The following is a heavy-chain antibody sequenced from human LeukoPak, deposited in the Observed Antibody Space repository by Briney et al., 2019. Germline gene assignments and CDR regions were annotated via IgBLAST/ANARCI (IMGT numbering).Heavy chain of an antibody. V-gene: IGHV4-61*02. CDR1: DGSISSGSYY. CDR3: AGAPRLAVAGTHFDY. CDR2: IYTSGST. J-gene: IGHJ4*02. D-gene: IGHD6-19*01. Sequence: SETLSLTCTVSDGSISSGSYYWSWIRQPAGKGLEWIGRIYTSGSTNYNPSLKSRVTISVDTSKNQFSLKLSSVTAADTAVYYCAGAPRLAVAGTHFDYWGQGTLVTVSS.